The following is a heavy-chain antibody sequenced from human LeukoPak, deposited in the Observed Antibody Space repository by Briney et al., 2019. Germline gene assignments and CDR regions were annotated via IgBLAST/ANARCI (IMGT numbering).Heavy chain of an antibody. V-gene: IGHV4-4*09. J-gene: IGHJ6*03. CDR3: ARRDYYYYYMDV. CDR2: IYTSGST. Sequence: SETLSLTCTVSGGSISSYCWSWIRQPPGKGLEWIGYIYTSGSTNYNPSLRSRVTISVDTSKNQFSLKLSSVTAADTAVYYCARRDYYYYYMDVWGKGTTVTVSS. CDR1: GGSISSYC.